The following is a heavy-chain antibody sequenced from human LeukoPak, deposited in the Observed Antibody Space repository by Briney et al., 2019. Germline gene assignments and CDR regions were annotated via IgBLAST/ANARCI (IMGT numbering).Heavy chain of an antibody. CDR3: AKADGGSYPLDY. V-gene: IGHV3-30*02. CDR2: IRYDGSNK. Sequence: GGSLRLSCAASGFTFSSYGMHWARQAPGKGLEWVAFIRYDGSNKYYADSVKGRFTISRDNSKNTLYLQMNSLRAEDTAVYYCAKADGGSYPLDYWGQGTLVTVSS. D-gene: IGHD1-26*01. J-gene: IGHJ4*02. CDR1: GFTFSSYG.